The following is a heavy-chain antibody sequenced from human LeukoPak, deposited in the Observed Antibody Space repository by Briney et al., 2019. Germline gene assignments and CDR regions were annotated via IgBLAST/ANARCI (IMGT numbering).Heavy chain of an antibody. CDR1: GFPFSSYA. Sequence: GGSLRLSCSASGFPFSSYAMHWVRQAPGKGLEYVSAISDSGGSTYYADSVKGRFTISRDNSKNTLYLQMSSLRAEDTAMYYCARDGSTSGIYWYFDLWGRGTQVTVSS. V-gene: IGHV3-64D*09. D-gene: IGHD2-2*01. CDR2: ISDSGGST. CDR3: ARDGSTSGIYWYFDL. J-gene: IGHJ2*01.